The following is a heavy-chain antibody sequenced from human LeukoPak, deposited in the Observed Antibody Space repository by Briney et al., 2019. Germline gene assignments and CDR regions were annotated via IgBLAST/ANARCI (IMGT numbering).Heavy chain of an antibody. Sequence: GGTLRLSCAASGFTFSSYGMSWVRQAPGKGLEWVSAISGSGGSTYYADSVKGRFTISRDNSKNTLYLQMNSLRAEDTAVYYCARVRFGSGSSVYFDLWDQGTLVTVSS. CDR1: GFTFSSYG. CDR2: ISGSGGST. CDR3: ARVRFGSGSSVYFDL. J-gene: IGHJ4*02. D-gene: IGHD3-10*01. V-gene: IGHV3-23*01.